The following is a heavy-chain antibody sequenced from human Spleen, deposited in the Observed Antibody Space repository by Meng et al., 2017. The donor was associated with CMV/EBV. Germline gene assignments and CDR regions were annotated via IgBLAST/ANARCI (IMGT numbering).Heavy chain of an antibody. CDR2: IYYSGST. V-gene: IGHV4-39*07. CDR1: GGSISSSSYY. J-gene: IGHJ6*02. Sequence: SETLSLTCTVSGGSISSSSYYWGWIRQPPGKGLEWIGSIYYSGSTYYNPSLKSRVTISVDTSKNQFSLKLSSVTAADMAVYYCASQSSIAVAGGGDINYYYYGMDVWGQGTTVTVSS. D-gene: IGHD6-19*01. CDR3: ASQSSIAVAGGGDINYYYYGMDV.